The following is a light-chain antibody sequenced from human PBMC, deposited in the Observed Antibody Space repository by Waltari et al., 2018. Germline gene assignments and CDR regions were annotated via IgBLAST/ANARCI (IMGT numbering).Light chain of an antibody. CDR2: WAS. Sequence: DIVMTQSPDSLAVSLGERATIHCKSRQSVLYSSNNKNYLAWYQQKPGQPPKLLIYWASTRESGVPDRFSGSGSGTDFTLTISSLQAEDVAVYYCQQYYSTPLTFGQGTKVEIK. CDR3: QQYYSTPLT. V-gene: IGKV4-1*01. J-gene: IGKJ1*01. CDR1: QSVLYSSNNKNY.